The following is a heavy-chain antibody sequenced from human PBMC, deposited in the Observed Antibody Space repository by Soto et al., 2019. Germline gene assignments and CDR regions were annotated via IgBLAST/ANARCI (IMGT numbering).Heavy chain of an antibody. CDR1: GFTFSSYA. Sequence: EVQLLESGGGLVQPGGSLRLSCAASGFTFSSYAMSWVRQAPGKGLEWVSAISGSGGSTYYADSVKGRFTISRDNSKNTLYLQMNSLRAEDTAVYYCAKDVTYMVRGVIMCDYWGQGTLVTVSS. V-gene: IGHV3-23*01. D-gene: IGHD3-10*01. J-gene: IGHJ4*02. CDR2: ISGSGGST. CDR3: AKDVTYMVRGVIMCDY.